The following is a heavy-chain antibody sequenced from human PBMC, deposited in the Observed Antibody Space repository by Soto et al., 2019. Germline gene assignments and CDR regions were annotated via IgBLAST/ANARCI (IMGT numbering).Heavy chain of an antibody. Sequence: QVQLQESGPGLVKPSQTLSLTCTVSGGSISSGDYYWSWIRQPPGKGLEWIGYIYYSGSTYYNPSLRRRVTISVDTSKNRFSLKLSSVTAADTAVSYCARDSEAGSGDPWGQGTLVTVSS. J-gene: IGHJ5*02. CDR2: IYYSGST. CDR3: ARDSEAGSGDP. D-gene: IGHD3-10*01. CDR1: GGSISSGDYY. V-gene: IGHV4-30-4*01.